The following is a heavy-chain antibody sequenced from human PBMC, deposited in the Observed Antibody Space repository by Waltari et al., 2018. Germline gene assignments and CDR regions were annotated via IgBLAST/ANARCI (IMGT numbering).Heavy chain of an antibody. CDR1: GYTFTGYY. Sequence: QVQLVQSGAEVKKPGASVKVSCKASGYTFTGYYMHWVRQAPGQGLEWMAWINPNSGGTNYAQKCQGWVTMTRDTSISTAYMELSRRRSDDTAVYYCARATVMWYFDLWGRGTLVTVSS. J-gene: IGHJ2*01. CDR2: INPNSGGT. V-gene: IGHV1-2*04. D-gene: IGHD4-17*01. CDR3: ARATVMWYFDL.